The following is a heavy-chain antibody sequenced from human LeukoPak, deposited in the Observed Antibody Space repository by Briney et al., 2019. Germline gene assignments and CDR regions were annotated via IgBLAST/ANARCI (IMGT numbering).Heavy chain of an antibody. CDR2: IRNKANRYTT. D-gene: IGHD3-10*01. Sequence: QSGGSLRLSCAASGFTFSDHYMDWVRQAPGKGVEWVGRIRNKANRYTTEYAASVKGRFTISRDDSMDSLYVQMDSLKTEDTAVYYCASIAMHRGVTYDYWGQGTLVTVSS. J-gene: IGHJ4*02. CDR3: ASIAMHRGVTYDY. CDR1: GFTFSDHY. V-gene: IGHV3-72*01.